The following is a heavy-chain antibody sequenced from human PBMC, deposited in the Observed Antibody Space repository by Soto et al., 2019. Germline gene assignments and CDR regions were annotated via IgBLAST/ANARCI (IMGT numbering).Heavy chain of an antibody. CDR2: IYYSGST. D-gene: IGHD3-16*01. Sequence: QVQLQESGPGLVKPSQTLSLTCTVSGGSISSGGYYWSWIRQHPGKGLEWIGYIYYSGSTYYNPSLKSRVTISVDTSKNQFSLKLSSVTAADTAVYDCATDDPSGQDAFDIWGQGTMVTVSS. CDR1: GGSISSGGYY. V-gene: IGHV4-31*03. J-gene: IGHJ3*02. CDR3: ATDDPSGQDAFDI.